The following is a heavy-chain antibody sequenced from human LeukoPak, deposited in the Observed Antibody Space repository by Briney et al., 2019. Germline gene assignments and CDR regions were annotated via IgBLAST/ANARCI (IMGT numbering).Heavy chain of an antibody. CDR2: IYYSGST. CDR3: ALYGSSGYVSFDP. CDR1: GGSISSSSYY. J-gene: IGHJ5*02. V-gene: IGHV4-39*01. D-gene: IGHD3-22*01. Sequence: SETLSLTCTVSGGSISSSSYYWGWLRQPPGTGLEWIGSIYYSGSTYYNPSLKSRVTISVDTSKNQFSLKLSSVTAADTAVYYCALYGSSGYVSFDPWGQGTLVTVSS.